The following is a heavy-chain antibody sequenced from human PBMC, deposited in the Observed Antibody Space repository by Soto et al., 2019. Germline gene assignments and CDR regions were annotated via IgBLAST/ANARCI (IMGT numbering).Heavy chain of an antibody. CDR1: GFTFSSYA. CDR2: ISGSGGST. Sequence: GGSLRLSCAASGFTFSSYAMSWVRQAPGKGLEWVSAISGSGGSTYYADYVKGRFTISRDNSKNTLYLQMNRLRAEDTAVYYCATFREYDFWSGYRTDAFDIWGQGTMVTVSS. D-gene: IGHD3-3*01. J-gene: IGHJ3*02. V-gene: IGHV3-23*01. CDR3: ATFREYDFWSGYRTDAFDI.